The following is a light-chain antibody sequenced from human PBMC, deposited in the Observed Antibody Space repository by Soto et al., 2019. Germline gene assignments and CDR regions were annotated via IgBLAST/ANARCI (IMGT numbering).Light chain of an antibody. CDR3: QLYGTSPPGYT. CDR2: GAS. CDR1: QSVSSNY. J-gene: IGKJ2*01. V-gene: IGKV3-20*01. Sequence: EIVLTQSPGTLSLSPGERATLSCRASQSVSSNYLAWYQQRPGQAPRLLIFGASNRATGIPDTLSGSGSGTDFTLTIRRLEPEDFAVYCCQLYGTSPPGYTFGQGTRLEIK.